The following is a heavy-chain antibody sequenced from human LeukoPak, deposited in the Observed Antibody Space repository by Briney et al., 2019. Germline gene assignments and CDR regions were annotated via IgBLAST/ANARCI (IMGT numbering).Heavy chain of an antibody. CDR3: ARDLWAYYDILTGYYRAWFDP. CDR2: ISAYNGNT. J-gene: IGHJ5*02. D-gene: IGHD3-9*01. V-gene: IGHV1-18*04. CDR1: GYTFTGYY. Sequence: ASVKVSCKASGYTFTGYYMHWVRQAPGQGLEWMGWISAYNGNTNYAQKLQGRVTMTTDTSTSTAYMELRSLRSDDTAVYYCARDLWAYYDILTGYYRAWFDPWGQGTLVTVSS.